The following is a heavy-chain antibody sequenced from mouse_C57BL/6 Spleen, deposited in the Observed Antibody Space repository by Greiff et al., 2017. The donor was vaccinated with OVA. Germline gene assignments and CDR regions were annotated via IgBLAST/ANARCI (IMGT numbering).Heavy chain of an antibody. CDR2: IHPNSGST. CDR3: ARFGYGNYGY. CDR1: GYTFTSYW. J-gene: IGHJ2*01. V-gene: IGHV1-64*01. D-gene: IGHD2-1*01. Sequence: QVHVKQPGAELVKPGASVKLSCKASGYTFTSYWMHWVKQRPGQGLEWIGMIHPNSGSTNYNEKFKSKATLTVDKSSSTAYMQLSSLTSEDSAVYYCARFGYGNYGYWGQGTTLTVSS.